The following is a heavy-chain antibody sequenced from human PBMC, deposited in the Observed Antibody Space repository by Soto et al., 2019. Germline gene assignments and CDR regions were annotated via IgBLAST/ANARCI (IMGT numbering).Heavy chain of an antibody. CDR3: ASMTTVTHYYYYGMDV. Sequence: GGSLRLSCAASGFTFSSYAMSWARQAPGKGLEWVSAISGSGGSTYYADSVKGRFTISRDNSKNTLYLQMNSLRAEDTAVYYCASMTTVTHYYYYGMDVWGQGTTVTVSS. J-gene: IGHJ6*02. CDR1: GFTFSSYA. V-gene: IGHV3-23*01. D-gene: IGHD4-17*01. CDR2: ISGSGGST.